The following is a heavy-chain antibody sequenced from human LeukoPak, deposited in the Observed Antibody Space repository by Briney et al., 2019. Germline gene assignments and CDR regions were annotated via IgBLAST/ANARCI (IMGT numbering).Heavy chain of an antibody. CDR2: IYYSGRT. J-gene: IGHJ6*03. V-gene: IGHV4-59*12. D-gene: IGHD6-19*01. CDR3: ARDSIAVAGNYYYYYMDV. CDR1: GGSISSYY. Sequence: SETLSLTCTVSGGSISSYYWSWIRQTPGKRLEWIGYIYYSGRTNYNPSLKSRVTMSVDTSKNQFSLKLSSVTAADTAVYYCARDSIAVAGNYYYYYMDVWGKGTTVTISS.